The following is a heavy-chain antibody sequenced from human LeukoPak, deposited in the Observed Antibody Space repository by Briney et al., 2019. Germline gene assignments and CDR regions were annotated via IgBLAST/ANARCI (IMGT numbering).Heavy chain of an antibody. V-gene: IGHV4-39*01. Sequence: SETLSLTCTVSGGSISSSNYYWAWIRQPPGKGLEWIGSIYYSGSTYYNPSLKSRLTISVDTSKNQFSLKLSSVTAADTAVYYCARRIIVSTIDYWGQGTLVTVSS. CDR1: GGSISSSNYY. CDR2: IYYSGST. CDR3: ARRIIVSTIDY. J-gene: IGHJ4*02. D-gene: IGHD5/OR15-5a*01.